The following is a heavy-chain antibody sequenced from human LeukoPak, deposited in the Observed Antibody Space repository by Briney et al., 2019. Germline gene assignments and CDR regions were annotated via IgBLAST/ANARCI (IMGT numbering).Heavy chain of an antibody. CDR1: GYTFTSYC. CDR2: INPSGGST. Sequence: ASVKVCCKASGYTFTSYCMHWVRQAPGQGLEWMGIINPSGGSTSYAQKFQGRVTMTRDTSTSTVYMELSSLRSEDTAVYYCARDSWDDVSFDYWGQGTLVTASS. CDR3: ARDSWDDVSFDY. V-gene: IGHV1-46*01. J-gene: IGHJ4*02. D-gene: IGHD1-1*01.